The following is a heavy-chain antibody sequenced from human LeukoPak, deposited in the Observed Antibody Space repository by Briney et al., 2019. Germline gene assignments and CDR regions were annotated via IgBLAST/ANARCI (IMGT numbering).Heavy chain of an antibody. V-gene: IGHV4-34*01. J-gene: IGHJ6*03. CDR3: ARGRITMVRGGYYYMDV. D-gene: IGHD3-10*01. Sequence: SETLSLTCAVYGGSFSGNYGSWIRQPQGKGLEWIGEINHSGSTNYNPSLKSRVTISVDTSKNQFSLKLSSVTAADTAVYYCARGRITMVRGGYYYMDVWGKGTTVTVSS. CDR1: GGSFSGNY. CDR2: INHSGST.